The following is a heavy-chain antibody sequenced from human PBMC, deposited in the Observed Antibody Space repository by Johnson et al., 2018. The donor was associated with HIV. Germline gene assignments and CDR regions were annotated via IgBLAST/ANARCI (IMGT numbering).Heavy chain of an antibody. V-gene: IGHV3-43D*03. CDR3: AKGHSGTWHDGLNS. CDR1: GFIFNNYA. Sequence: VQLVESGGDVVQPGGSLRLSCAASGFIFNNYAMHWVRQAPGKGLEWVSLIAWDGSSAYYADSVKGRFTISRNNSKNSLYLEMNSLRAEDTALYYCAKGHSGTWHDGLNSWCQGTMVTIYS. D-gene: IGHD5-12*01. CDR2: IAWDGSSA. J-gene: IGHJ3*02.